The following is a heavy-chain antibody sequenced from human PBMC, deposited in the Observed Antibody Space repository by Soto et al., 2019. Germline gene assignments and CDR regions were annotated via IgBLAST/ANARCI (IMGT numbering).Heavy chain of an antibody. V-gene: IGHV4-30-4*01. CDR2: IYYSGST. Sequence: SETLSLTCTVSGGSISSGDYYWSWIRQPPGKGLEWIGYIYYSGSTYYNPSLKSRVTISVDTSKNQFSLKLSSVTAADTAVYYCARKARLTTALYYYYYGMDVWGQGTTVTSP. CDR3: ARKARLTTALYYYYYGMDV. CDR1: GGSISSGDYY. J-gene: IGHJ6*02. D-gene: IGHD4-17*01.